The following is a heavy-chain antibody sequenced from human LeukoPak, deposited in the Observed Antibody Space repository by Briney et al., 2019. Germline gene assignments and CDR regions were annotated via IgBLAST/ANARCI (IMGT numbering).Heavy chain of an antibody. J-gene: IGHJ4*02. V-gene: IGHV3-7*03. D-gene: IGHD6-6*01. CDR3: ANRGSSISLR. CDR2: IQQDGNEK. CDR1: GFTFSTYW. Sequence: GGSLRLSCAASGFTFSTYWMSWVRQAPGKGLEWVANIQQDGNEKYYVDSVKGRFTISRDNAKNSLYLQMNSLRAEDTAVYYCANRGSSISLRWGQGTLVTVSS.